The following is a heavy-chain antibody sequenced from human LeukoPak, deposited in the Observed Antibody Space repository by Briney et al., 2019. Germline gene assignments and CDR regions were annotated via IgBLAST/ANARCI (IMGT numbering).Heavy chain of an antibody. J-gene: IGHJ4*02. CDR1: DYTFTSYG. V-gene: IGHV1-18*01. D-gene: IGHD5-18*01. CDR3: ARDLRGYTYGLSDY. Sequence: GASVKVSCRASDYTFTSYGISWVRQAPGQGLEWMGWTSAYTGNTNYAQKLQGRVTVTTDTSTSTAYMELRSLRSDDTAVYYCARDLRGYTYGLSDYWGQGTLVTVSS. CDR2: TSAYTGNT.